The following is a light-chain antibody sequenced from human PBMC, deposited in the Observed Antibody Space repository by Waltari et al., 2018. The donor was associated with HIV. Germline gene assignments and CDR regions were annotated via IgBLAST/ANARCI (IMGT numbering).Light chain of an antibody. Sequence: EIVLTQSPGTLSLSPGERVTLSCRASQSVPANYVAWYQQKPAQAPRLLIYAASSRATGIPARFSGSGSGTEFTLTISSLQSEDFAVYYCQQYNNWPRTFGQGTKLEIK. CDR3: QQYNNWPRT. CDR2: AAS. J-gene: IGKJ2*01. CDR1: QSVPAN. V-gene: IGKV3D-15*01.